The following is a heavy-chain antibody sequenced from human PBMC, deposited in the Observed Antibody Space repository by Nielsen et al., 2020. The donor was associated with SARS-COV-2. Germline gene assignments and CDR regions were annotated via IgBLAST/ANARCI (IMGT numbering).Heavy chain of an antibody. Sequence: ASVKVSCKVSGYTLTELSMHWVRQATGQGLEWMGWMNPNSGNTGYAQKFQGRVTMTRNTSISTAYMELSSLRSEDTAVYYCARGLAARPWGQGTLVTVSS. CDR2: MNPNSGNT. V-gene: IGHV1-8*01. D-gene: IGHD6-6*01. CDR1: GYTLTELS. CDR3: ARGLAARP. J-gene: IGHJ5*02.